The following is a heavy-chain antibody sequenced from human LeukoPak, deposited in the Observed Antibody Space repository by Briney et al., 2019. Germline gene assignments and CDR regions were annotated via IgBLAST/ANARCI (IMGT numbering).Heavy chain of an antibody. Sequence: SETLSLTCTVSGDSISSYYWSWIRQPPGKGLEWIGYVYYGGSTNYNPSLKSRVTISVDTSKNEFSLKLSSVTAADTAVYYCARSSYYYAADAFDIWGQGTMVTVSS. D-gene: IGHD3-10*01. J-gene: IGHJ3*02. CDR2: VYYGGST. CDR3: ARSSYYYAADAFDI. V-gene: IGHV4-59*01. CDR1: GDSISSYY.